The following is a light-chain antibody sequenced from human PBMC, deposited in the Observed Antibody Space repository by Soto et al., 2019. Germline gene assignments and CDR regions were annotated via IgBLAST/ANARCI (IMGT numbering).Light chain of an antibody. Sequence: DIQMTQSPSSLSASIGDIVTITFRASQSIVEWLALYQQKPGKAPKVLIYDASRLQSGVPSRFSGSGSETEIILTISSLQPDDFGTYYCQDYSDYSWTFGQGTKVDIK. J-gene: IGKJ1*01. V-gene: IGKV1-5*01. CDR1: QSIVEW. CDR2: DAS. CDR3: QDYSDYSWT.